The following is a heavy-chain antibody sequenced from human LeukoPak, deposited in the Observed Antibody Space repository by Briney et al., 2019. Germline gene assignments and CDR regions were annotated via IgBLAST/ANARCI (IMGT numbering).Heavy chain of an antibody. V-gene: IGHV3-48*02. CDR3: VRVKSSAFDY. D-gene: IGHD3-3*02. J-gene: IGHJ4*02. CDR2: ISGGSITI. Sequence: GGSLRLSCAASGFTFSNYNMNWVRQAPGKGLEWLSYISGGSITIYYADSVKGRFSISRDNAKNSLYLQMNSLRDEDTAVCYCVRVKSSAFDYWGQGTLVTVSS. CDR1: GFTFSNYN.